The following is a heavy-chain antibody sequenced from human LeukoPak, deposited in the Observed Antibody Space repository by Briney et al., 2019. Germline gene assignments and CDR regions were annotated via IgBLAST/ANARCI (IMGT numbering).Heavy chain of an antibody. J-gene: IGHJ4*02. V-gene: IGHV3-21*01. CDR2: ISGSSSYI. Sequence: PGGSLRLSCAASGFTFSTYNMNWVRQAPGKGLEWVASISGSSSYIYYADSVKGRFSISRDNAKNSLYLQMNSLRAEDTAVYYCARDLLGWELHYFDYWGQGTLVTVSS. D-gene: IGHD1-26*01. CDR3: ARDLLGWELHYFDY. CDR1: GFTFSTYN.